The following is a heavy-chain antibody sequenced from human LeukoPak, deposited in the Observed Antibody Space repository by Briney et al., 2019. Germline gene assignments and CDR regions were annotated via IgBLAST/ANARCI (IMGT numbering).Heavy chain of an antibody. J-gene: IGHJ3*02. CDR3: GAAREFVGAFDI. Sequence: GGSLRLSCAASGFTFNSYVMYWVRQAPGKGLEWLSYIGASTGVIKYADSVKGRFTISRDNARNSVYLQVNSLRVEDTAVYYCGAAREFVGAFDIWGQGTMVTVSS. D-gene: IGHD3-10*01. CDR1: GFTFNSYV. CDR2: IGASTGVI. V-gene: IGHV3-48*03.